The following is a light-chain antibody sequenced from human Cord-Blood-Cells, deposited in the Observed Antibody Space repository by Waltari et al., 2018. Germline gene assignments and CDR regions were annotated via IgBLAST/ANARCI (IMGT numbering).Light chain of an antibody. J-gene: IGKJ2*01. CDR2: GES. Sequence: EIVMTPSPATLSVSPGERATLSCRASQRVSSNLDWSQEKPGQAPRLLIYGESNRATGIPARFSGSGSGTEFTLNIRRLHSEDFEVYYCQQYNNWPPYKFGQGTKLEIK. CDR3: QQYNNWPPYK. V-gene: IGKV3-15*01. CDR1: QRVSSN.